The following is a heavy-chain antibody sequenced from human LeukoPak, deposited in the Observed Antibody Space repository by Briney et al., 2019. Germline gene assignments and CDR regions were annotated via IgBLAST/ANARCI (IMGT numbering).Heavy chain of an antibody. CDR3: ARGSYAAMVNFYYYYAMDV. CDR1: GGTFSSYA. CDR2: IIPIFGTA. D-gene: IGHD5-18*01. Sequence: SVKVSCKASGGTFSSYAISWVRQAPGQGLEWMGGIIPIFGTANYAQKFQGRVTITADESTSTAHMDLSSLRSEDTAVYYCARGSYAAMVNFYYYYAMDVWGQGTTVTVSS. J-gene: IGHJ6*02. V-gene: IGHV1-69*01.